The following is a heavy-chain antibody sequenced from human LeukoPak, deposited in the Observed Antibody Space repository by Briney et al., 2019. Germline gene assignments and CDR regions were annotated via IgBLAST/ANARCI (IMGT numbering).Heavy chain of an antibody. D-gene: IGHD2-21*01. V-gene: IGHV3-21*01. J-gene: IGHJ4*02. CDR2: ISSSSSYI. CDR3: ARGAAYCGGDCYDH. Sequence: PGGSLRLSCAASGFTFSSHSMHWVRQAPGKGLEWVSSISSSSSYIYYADSVKGRFTISRDNAKNSLYLQMNSLRAEDTAVYYCARGAAYCGGDCYDHWGQGTLVTVSS. CDR1: GFTFSSHS.